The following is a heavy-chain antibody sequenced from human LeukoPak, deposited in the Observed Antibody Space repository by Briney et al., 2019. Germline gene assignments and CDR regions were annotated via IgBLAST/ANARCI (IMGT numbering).Heavy chain of an antibody. Sequence: PGGSLRLSCAASGFIFRNFGMHWVRQAPGKGLEWVSNIGSSGTTIYYADSVRGRFSISRDNAKSSLYLQMNSLRVEDTAVYYCALLAVASDFDYWGQGALVTVSS. CDR2: IGSSGTTI. V-gene: IGHV3-48*04. J-gene: IGHJ4*02. CDR3: ALLAVASDFDY. D-gene: IGHD6-19*01. CDR1: GFIFRNFG.